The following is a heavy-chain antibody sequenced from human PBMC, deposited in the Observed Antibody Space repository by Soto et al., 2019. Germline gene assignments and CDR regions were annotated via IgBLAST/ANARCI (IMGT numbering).Heavy chain of an antibody. CDR3: ARTILYGDAYYMDV. V-gene: IGHV4-39*01. D-gene: IGHD2-8*01. Sequence: SETLSLTCTVSGDSISSSSYYWGWIRQPPGKGLEWIGSIYYSGSTYYNPSLKSRVTISVDTSKNQFSLKLSSVTAADTAVYYCARTILYGDAYYMDVWGKGTTVTVSS. J-gene: IGHJ6*03. CDR1: GDSISSSSYY. CDR2: IYYSGST.